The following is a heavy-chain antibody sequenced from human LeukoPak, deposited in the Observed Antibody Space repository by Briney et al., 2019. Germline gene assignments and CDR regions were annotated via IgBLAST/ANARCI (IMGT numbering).Heavy chain of an antibody. CDR3: AGWYSVDAFDI. Sequence: SETLSVTCTVSGGSISSYYWSWIRQPPGKGLEWIGYIYYSGSTNYNPSLKSRVTISVDASKNQFSLKLSSVTAADTAVYYCAGWYSVDAFDIWGQGTMVTVSS. CDR2: IYYSGST. CDR1: GGSISSYY. J-gene: IGHJ3*02. D-gene: IGHD6-13*01. V-gene: IGHV4-59*01.